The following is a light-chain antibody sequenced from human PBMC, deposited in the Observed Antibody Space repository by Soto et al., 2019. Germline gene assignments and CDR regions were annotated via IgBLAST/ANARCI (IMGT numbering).Light chain of an antibody. CDR1: RDVGSD. Sequence: DIHMTQSPSSLSAPFGEKIIITFRASRDVGSDVSWYQQKPGKAPKLLIYAASSLQSGVPSRFSGSGSGTDFTLTISSLQPEDFATYYCQQLNSYPLTFGGGTKVDIK. CDR3: QQLNSYPLT. CDR2: AAS. J-gene: IGKJ4*01. V-gene: IGKV1-17*01.